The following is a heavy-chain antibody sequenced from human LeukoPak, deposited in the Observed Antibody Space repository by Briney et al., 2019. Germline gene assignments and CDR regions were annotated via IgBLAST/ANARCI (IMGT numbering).Heavy chain of an antibody. Sequence: GGSLRLSRAASGFTFSSYGIHWVRQAPGKGLEWVAFIRYDGSHKSYADSVKGRFTISRDNSKNTLYLQMNSLRAEDTSVYYCARDWGLSTKRYSSSWCPFDYWGQGTLVTVSS. CDR3: ARDWGLSTKRYSSSWCPFDY. V-gene: IGHV3-30*02. J-gene: IGHJ4*02. D-gene: IGHD6-13*01. CDR1: GFTFSSYG. CDR2: IRYDGSHK.